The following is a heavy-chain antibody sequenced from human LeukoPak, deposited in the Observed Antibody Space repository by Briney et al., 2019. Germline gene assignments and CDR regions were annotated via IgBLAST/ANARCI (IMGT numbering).Heavy chain of an antibody. CDR2: ISIGGDTT. V-gene: IGHV3-23*01. CDR1: GFTFNSHG. CDR3: AKEIRPNDC. D-gene: IGHD4-17*01. J-gene: IGHJ4*02. Sequence: PGGSLRLSCAASGFTFNSHGMRWVRQAPGGGLEWVLSISIGGDTTYSDSVKGRFTISRDNSKNTLYLQLDSLRAEDTAIYYCAKEIRPNDCWGQGTLVTVSS.